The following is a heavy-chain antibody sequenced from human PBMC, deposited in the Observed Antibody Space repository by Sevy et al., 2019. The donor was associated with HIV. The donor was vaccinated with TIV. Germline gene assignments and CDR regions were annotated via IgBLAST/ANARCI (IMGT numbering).Heavy chain of an antibody. CDR2: IYHSGST. CDR3: ARCCGGDLGVGSHNDDAFDI. CDR1: GYSISSGYY. V-gene: IGHV4-38-2*01. D-gene: IGHD2-21*02. J-gene: IGHJ3*02. Sequence: SETLSLTCAVSGYSISSGYYWGWIRQPPGKGLEWIGSIYHSGSTYYNPSLKSRVTISVDTSKNQFSLKLSSVTAADTAVYYCARCCGGDLGVGSHNDDAFDIWGQGTMVTVSS.